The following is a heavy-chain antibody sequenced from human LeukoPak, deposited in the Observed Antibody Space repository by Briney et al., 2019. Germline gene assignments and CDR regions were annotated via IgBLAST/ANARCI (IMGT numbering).Heavy chain of an antibody. CDR1: GYTFTSFG. CDR2: IIPIFGTA. D-gene: IGHD5-12*01. Sequence: ASVKVSCKAYGYTFTSFGINWVRQAPGQGLEWMGGIIPIFGTANYAQKFQGRVTITADESTSTAYMELSSLRSEDTAVYYCERGVGYDYYAFDIWGQGTMVTVSS. V-gene: IGHV1-69*13. CDR3: ERGVGYDYYAFDI. J-gene: IGHJ3*02.